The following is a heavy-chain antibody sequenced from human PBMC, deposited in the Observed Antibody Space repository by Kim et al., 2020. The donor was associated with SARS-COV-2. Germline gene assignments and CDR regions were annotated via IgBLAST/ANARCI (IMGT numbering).Heavy chain of an antibody. CDR3: ARPGGSSWYMDY. J-gene: IGHJ4*02. CDR1: GGSFSGYY. CDR2: INHSGST. D-gene: IGHD6-13*01. V-gene: IGHV4-34*01. Sequence: SETLSLTCAVYGGSFSGYYWSWIRQPPGKGLEWIGEINHSGSTNYNPSLKSRVTISVDTSKNQFSLKLSSVTAADTAVYYCARPGGSSWYMDYWGQGTLVTVSS.